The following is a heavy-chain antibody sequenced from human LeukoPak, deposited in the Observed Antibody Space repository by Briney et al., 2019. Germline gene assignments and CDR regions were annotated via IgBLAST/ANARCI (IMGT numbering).Heavy chain of an antibody. D-gene: IGHD2-21*02. V-gene: IGHV4-59*08. Sequence: SETLSLTCTVSGGSISSYYWSWIRQPPGKGPEWIGYIYYSGSTNYNPSLKSRVTISVDTSKNQFSLKLSSVTAADTAVYYCARRSGDDDTTYYFDYWGQGTLVTVSS. J-gene: IGHJ4*02. CDR2: IYYSGST. CDR1: GGSISSYY. CDR3: ARRSGDDDTTYYFDY.